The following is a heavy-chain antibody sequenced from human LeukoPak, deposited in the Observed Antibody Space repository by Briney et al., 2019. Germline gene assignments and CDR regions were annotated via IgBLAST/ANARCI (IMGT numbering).Heavy chain of an antibody. D-gene: IGHD5-12*01. Sequence: GGSLRLSCTTSGLTFGDYAMNWVRQAPGKGLEWVAFIRSKAYGGTTEYAASVKGRFTILRDDSKSIAYLQMNSLKTEDTALYYCTRLVATRLDYWGQGTLVTVSS. CDR3: TRLVATRLDY. J-gene: IGHJ4*02. V-gene: IGHV3-49*04. CDR1: GLTFGDYA. CDR2: IRSKAYGGTT.